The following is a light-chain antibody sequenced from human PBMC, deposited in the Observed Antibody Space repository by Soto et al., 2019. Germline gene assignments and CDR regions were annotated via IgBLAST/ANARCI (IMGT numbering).Light chain of an antibody. V-gene: IGKV3-11*01. CDR2: DAS. Sequence: EIVLTHSPATLSLSPGERATLSCRAIQSVSIYLAWYQQKPGQAPRLLIYDASNRATVIPARFSGSGSGTDFTLTISSLEPEDFAVYYCQQRSNWPPFTFGPGTKVDIK. CDR3: QQRSNWPPFT. J-gene: IGKJ3*01. CDR1: QSVSIY.